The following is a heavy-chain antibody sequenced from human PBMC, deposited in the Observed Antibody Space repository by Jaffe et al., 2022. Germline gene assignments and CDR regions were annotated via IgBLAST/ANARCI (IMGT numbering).Heavy chain of an antibody. D-gene: IGHD3-9*01. V-gene: IGHV3-30*02. CDR3: AKDGDVLRYFDWLEAYYYYYMDV. J-gene: IGHJ6*03. Sequence: QVQLVESGGGVVQPGGSLRLSCAASGFTFSSYGMHWVRQAPGKGLEWVAFIRYDGSNKYYADSVKGRFTISRDNSKNTLYLQMNSLRAEDTAVYYCAKDGDVLRYFDWLEAYYYYYMDVWGKGTTVTVSS. CDR2: IRYDGSNK. CDR1: GFTFSSYG.